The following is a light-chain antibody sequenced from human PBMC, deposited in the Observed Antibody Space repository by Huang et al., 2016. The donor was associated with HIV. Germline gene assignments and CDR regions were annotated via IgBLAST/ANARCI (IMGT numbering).Light chain of an antibody. J-gene: IGKJ1*01. CDR3: QQLNSYPRT. CDR1: QGISSY. Sequence: IQLTQSPSSLSASVGDRVTITCRASQGISSYLAWYQEKSGKAPKLLIYAASTFQSGVPSRFSGSGSWTDFTLTISSLQSEDFATYYCQQLNSYPRTFGQGTKVEIK. V-gene: IGKV1-9*01. CDR2: AAS.